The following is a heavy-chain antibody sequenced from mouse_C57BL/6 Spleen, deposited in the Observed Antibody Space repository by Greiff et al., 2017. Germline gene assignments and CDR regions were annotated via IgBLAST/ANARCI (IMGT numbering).Heavy chain of an antibody. Sequence: VQLQESGPELVKPGASVKISCKASGYAFSSSWMNWVKQRPGKGLEWIGRIYPGDGDTNYNGKFKGKATLTADKSSSTAYMQLSSLTSEDSAVYFCARSSRDYAMDYWGQGTSVTVSS. V-gene: IGHV1-82*01. CDR2: IYPGDGDT. CDR1: GYAFSSSW. CDR3: ARSSRDYAMDY. J-gene: IGHJ4*01.